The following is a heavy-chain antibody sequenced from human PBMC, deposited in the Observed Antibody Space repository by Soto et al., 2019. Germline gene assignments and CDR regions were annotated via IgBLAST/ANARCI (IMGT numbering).Heavy chain of an antibody. V-gene: IGHV4-38-2*01. D-gene: IGHD2-15*01. Sequence: SETLSLTCAVSGYSISSGYYWGWIRQPPGKGLEWIGSIYHSGSTYYNPSLKSRVTISVDTSKNQFSLKLSSVTAADTAVYYCARVSGYCSGGSCYSQFDPWGQGTLVTVSS. CDR2: IYHSGST. J-gene: IGHJ5*02. CDR3: ARVSGYCSGGSCYSQFDP. CDR1: GYSISSGYY.